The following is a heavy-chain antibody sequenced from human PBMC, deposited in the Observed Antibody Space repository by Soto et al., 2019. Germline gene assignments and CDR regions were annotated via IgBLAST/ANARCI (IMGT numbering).Heavy chain of an antibody. D-gene: IGHD2-15*01. V-gene: IGHV4-31*03. CDR2: IYYSGST. CDR3: ARVGREDWFDP. J-gene: IGHJ5*02. CDR1: GGSISSGGYY. Sequence: QVQLQESGPGLVKPSQTLSLTCTVSGGSISSGGYYWSWIRQHPGKGLEWSGYIYYSGSTYYNPSLNSRVTISVDTSKNQFSLKLSSVTAADTAMYYCARVGREDWFDPWGQGTLVTVSS.